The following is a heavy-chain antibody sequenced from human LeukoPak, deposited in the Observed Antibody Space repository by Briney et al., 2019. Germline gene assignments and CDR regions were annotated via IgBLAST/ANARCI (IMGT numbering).Heavy chain of an antibody. Sequence: SETLSLTCAVYGGSFSGYYWSWIRQPPGKGLEWIGEINHSGSTNYNPSLKSRVTISVDTSKNQFSLKLGSVTAADTAVYYCARERYYDILTGLDYWGQGTLVTVSS. CDR2: INHSGST. D-gene: IGHD3-9*01. CDR3: ARERYYDILTGLDY. CDR1: GGSFSGYY. J-gene: IGHJ4*02. V-gene: IGHV4-34*01.